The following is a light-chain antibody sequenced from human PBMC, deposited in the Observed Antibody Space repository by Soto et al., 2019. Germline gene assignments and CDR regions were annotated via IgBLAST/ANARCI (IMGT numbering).Light chain of an antibody. J-gene: IGLJ1*01. CDR3: CSYAVRDTFFV. CDR1: SYDVGAYDY. CDR2: DVS. V-gene: IGLV2-11*01. Sequence: QSALAQPRSRTGSPGQSDIVSCTGSSYDVGAYDYVSWYQQHPGKAPRLVIYDVSKRPSGVPARFSGSKSGNTASLTISGLQAEDEADYFCCSYAVRDTFFVFGTGTKVTVL.